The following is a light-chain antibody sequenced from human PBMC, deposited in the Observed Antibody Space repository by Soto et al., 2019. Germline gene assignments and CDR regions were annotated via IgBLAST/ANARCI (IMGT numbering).Light chain of an antibody. CDR1: QSNSSN. V-gene: IGKV1-39*01. CDR2: AAS. Sequence: DIQMTQSPSSLSASVGDRVTITCRTSQSNSSNLNWYQQKPWKAPKLLIYAASSLQSGVPSRFSGSGSGTDFTLTISSLQPEDFATYYCQHCYSTPYTFGQGTNLEIK. CDR3: QHCYSTPYT. J-gene: IGKJ2*01.